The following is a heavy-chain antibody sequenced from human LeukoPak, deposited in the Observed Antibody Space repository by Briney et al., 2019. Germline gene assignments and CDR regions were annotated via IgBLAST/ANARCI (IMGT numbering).Heavy chain of an antibody. CDR1: GFTFNSYG. CDR2: IWYDGSNK. V-gene: IGHV3-33*01. Sequence: GGSLRLSCAASGFTFNSYGMHWVRQAPGKGLEWVALIWYDGSNKYYADSVKGRFAISRDNSKNTLYLQMNSLRAEDTAVYYCARSGYSYGSYYYYGMDVWGQGTTVTVSS. CDR3: ARSGYSYGSYYYYGMDV. D-gene: IGHD5-18*01. J-gene: IGHJ6*02.